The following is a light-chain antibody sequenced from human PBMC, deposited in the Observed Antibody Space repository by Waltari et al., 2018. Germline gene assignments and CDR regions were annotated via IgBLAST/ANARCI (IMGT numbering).Light chain of an antibody. CDR2: AAS. J-gene: IGKJ5*01. CDR1: QSINTY. Sequence: DILMTQSPSSLSASVGDRVTITCRASQSINTYLNWYQQKPGKAPKLLIYAASSLQSGVPSGFSGSGSGTDFTLTISSLQPEDFATYYCRQSYSTPFTFGQWTRLEIK. V-gene: IGKV1-39*01. CDR3: RQSYSTPFT.